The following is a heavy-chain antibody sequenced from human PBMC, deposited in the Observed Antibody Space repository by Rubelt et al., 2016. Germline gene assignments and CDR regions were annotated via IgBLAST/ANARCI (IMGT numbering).Heavy chain of an antibody. CDR3: ARSSNGLFEY. CDR2: VNPDGSRT. CDR1: GFTFSSYW. V-gene: IGHV3-74*01. J-gene: IGHJ4*02. D-gene: IGHD2-8*01. Sequence: QLGMRGGGLVQPGGSLRLSCAASGFTFSSYWMHWVRQVPGKGLVWVSRVNPDGSRTDYADSAKGRFTISRDNAKNTLYLQMNSLRAEDTAVYNCARSSNGLFEYWGQGTLVTVSS.